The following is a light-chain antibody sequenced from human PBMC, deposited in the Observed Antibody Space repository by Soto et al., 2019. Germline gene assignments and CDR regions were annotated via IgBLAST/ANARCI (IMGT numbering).Light chain of an antibody. CDR2: DAS. J-gene: IGKJ3*01. V-gene: IGKV3-11*01. CDR1: QSISSY. Sequence: EIVLTHSPATLSLSPGERATLSCMASQSISSYLTWYHQKPGQAPRPLIYDASNRATGMPVRFSGSGSVTDFTLIISSVEPEDCAVYYCQQRSKWPLTFGPGTKVDIK. CDR3: QQRSKWPLT.